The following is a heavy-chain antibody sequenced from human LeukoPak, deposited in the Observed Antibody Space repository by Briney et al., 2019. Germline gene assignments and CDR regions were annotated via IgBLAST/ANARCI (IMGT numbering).Heavy chain of an antibody. CDR3: ARGEYYYDSSGYL. V-gene: IGHV4-31*03. CDR1: GGSISSGGYY. Sequence: SQTLSLTCTVSGGSISSGGYYWSWIRQHPGKGLEWIGYIHYSGSTYYNPSLKSRVTISVDTSKNQFSLKLSSVTAADTAVYYCARGEYYYDSSGYLWGQGTLVTVSS. D-gene: IGHD3-22*01. CDR2: IHYSGST. J-gene: IGHJ4*02.